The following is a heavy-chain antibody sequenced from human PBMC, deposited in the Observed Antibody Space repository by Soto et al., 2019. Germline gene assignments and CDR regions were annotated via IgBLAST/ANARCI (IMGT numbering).Heavy chain of an antibody. Sequence: QVQLVQSGAEVKKPGSSVKVSCKASGGTFSSYAISWVQQAPGQGLEWMGGIIPIFGTANYAQKFQGRVTITADESTSTAYMELSSLRSEDTAVYYCAREVRALRLGELSYHPWGQGTLVTVSS. D-gene: IGHD3-16*02. CDR1: GGTFSSYA. J-gene: IGHJ5*02. CDR3: AREVRALRLGELSYHP. CDR2: IIPIFGTA. V-gene: IGHV1-69*12.